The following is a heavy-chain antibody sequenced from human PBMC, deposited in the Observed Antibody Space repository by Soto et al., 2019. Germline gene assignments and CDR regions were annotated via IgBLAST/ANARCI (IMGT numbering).Heavy chain of an antibody. D-gene: IGHD1-26*01. Sequence: QVQLQHWGAGLLKPSETLSLTCAVYGGSFTGNYRSWIRQPPGKGLEWIGEVNDSGSTNFNPSLTSRVTISVDTSKKQFTLKLTSVTAADTAVYYCATDSATSYFGMDVWGHGTTVTVSS. J-gene: IGHJ6*02. V-gene: IGHV4-34*01. CDR3: ATDSATSYFGMDV. CDR1: GGSFTGNY. CDR2: VNDSGST.